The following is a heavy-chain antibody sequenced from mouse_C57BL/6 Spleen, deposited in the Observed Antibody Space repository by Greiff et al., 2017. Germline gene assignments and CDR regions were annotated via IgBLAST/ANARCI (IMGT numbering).Heavy chain of an antibody. CDR1: GYSFTGYY. Sequence: EVQLQQSGPELVKPGASVKISCKASGYSFTGYYMNWVKQSPEKSLEWIGEINPSTGGTTYNQKFKAKATLTVDKSSSTAYMQLKSLTSEDSAVYYCARWGTVVKYFDVWGTGTTVTVSS. V-gene: IGHV1-42*01. J-gene: IGHJ1*03. CDR2: INPSTGGT. CDR3: ARWGTVVKYFDV. D-gene: IGHD1-1*01.